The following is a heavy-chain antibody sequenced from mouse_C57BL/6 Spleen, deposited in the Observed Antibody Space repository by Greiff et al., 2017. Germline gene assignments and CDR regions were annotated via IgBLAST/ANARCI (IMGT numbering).Heavy chain of an antibody. V-gene: IGHV1-69*01. Sequence: QVQLKQSGAELVMPGASVKLSCKASGYTFTSYWMHWVKQRPGQGLEWIGEIDPSDSYTNYNQKFKGKSTLTVDKSSSTAYMQLSSLTSEDSAVYYCARLVDYWGQGTTLTVSS. CDR2: IDPSDSYT. CDR1: GYTFTSYW. J-gene: IGHJ2*01. CDR3: ARLVDY.